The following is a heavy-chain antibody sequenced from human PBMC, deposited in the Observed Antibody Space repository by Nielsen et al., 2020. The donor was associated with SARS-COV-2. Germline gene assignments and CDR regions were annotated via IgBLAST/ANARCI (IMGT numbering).Heavy chain of an antibody. CDR1: GFSFNTFG. D-gene: IGHD5-18*01. V-gene: IGHV3-23*01. Sequence: GESLKISCAASGFSFNTFGMSWVRQTPGKGLEWISTISGTADSTYYADSVKGRFTISSDGSKSTLYLQMNSLRAEDTAVYYCAKSRRRGYIYGPLDSWGQGTLVTVSS. J-gene: IGHJ4*02. CDR2: ISGTADST. CDR3: AKSRRRGYIYGPLDS.